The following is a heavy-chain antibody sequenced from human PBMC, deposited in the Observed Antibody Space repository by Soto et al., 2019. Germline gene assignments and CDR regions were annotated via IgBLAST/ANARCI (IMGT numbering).Heavy chain of an antibody. CDR2: IYYSGST. V-gene: IGHV4-30-4*01. CDR3: ARDRSYYDSSGYFDAFDI. J-gene: IGHJ3*02. D-gene: IGHD3-22*01. CDR1: GGSISSGDYY. Sequence: QVQLQESGPGLVKPSQTLSLTCTVSGGSISSGDYYWSWIRQPPGKGLEWIGYIYYSGSTYYNPSLKSRVTISVDTSKNQFSLKLSSVTAADTAVYYCARDRSYYDSSGYFDAFDIWGQGTMVTVSS.